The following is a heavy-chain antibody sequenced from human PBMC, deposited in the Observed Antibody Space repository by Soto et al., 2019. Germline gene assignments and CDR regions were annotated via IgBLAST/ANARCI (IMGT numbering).Heavy chain of an antibody. J-gene: IGHJ3*02. CDR3: ASSITGTLDALDI. CDR1: CFTFSRYG. CDR2: ISAYNGNT. Sequence: AGSVKVSCKASCFTFSRYGISWGRQAPGQGLEWMGCISAYNGNTNYAQKPQGRVTMPTDTPTSTAYMELRSLRSDDTAVYYCASSITGTLDALDIGGQGTMVTVSS. D-gene: IGHD1-20*01. V-gene: IGHV1-18*01.